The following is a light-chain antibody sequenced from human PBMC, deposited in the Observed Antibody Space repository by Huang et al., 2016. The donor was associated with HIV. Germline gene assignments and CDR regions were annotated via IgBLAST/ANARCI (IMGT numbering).Light chain of an antibody. V-gene: IGKV1-39*01. Sequence: DILLTQSPSSLSASVGERVTITCRASQNINTYLNWYQQKPGKAPNLLIHSASTLPTGVPSRFSGSGSGTDFTLTVNSLQPEDSATYYCQQGYSALITFGQGTRL. CDR1: QNINTY. CDR2: SAS. CDR3: QQGYSALIT. J-gene: IGKJ5*01.